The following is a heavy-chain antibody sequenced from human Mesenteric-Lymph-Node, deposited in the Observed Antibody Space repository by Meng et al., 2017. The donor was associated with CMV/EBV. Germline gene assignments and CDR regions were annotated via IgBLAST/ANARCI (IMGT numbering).Heavy chain of an antibody. Sequence: GESLKISCVASGFTFSSYTMNWVRQAPGKGLEWVSSISPSGSSIYYADSLKGRFTISRDNAKNSLYLQMNSLRAEDTAVYYCARDGGWGNYFDYWGQGTLVTVSS. J-gene: IGHJ4*02. CDR1: GFTFSSYT. CDR2: ISPSGSSI. D-gene: IGHD3-16*01. V-gene: IGHV3-21*01. CDR3: ARDGGWGNYFDY.